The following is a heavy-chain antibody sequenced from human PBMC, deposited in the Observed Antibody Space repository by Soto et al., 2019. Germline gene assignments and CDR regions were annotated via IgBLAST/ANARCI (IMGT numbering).Heavy chain of an antibody. CDR1: GGLISKYS. J-gene: IGHJ4*01. D-gene: IGHD5-12*01. Sequence: QVQLVQSGAEVRKPGSSVKVSCKTSGGLISKYSFNWVRQAPGQGLEWMGGALPISGSTDYAQKFQGRLTITADRSTSTVYMEWSRLRSDDTANYYCATIRVRGGPLRFEDGGQGMLISVSS. CDR3: ATIRVRGGPLRFED. V-gene: IGHV1-69*06. CDR2: ALPISGST.